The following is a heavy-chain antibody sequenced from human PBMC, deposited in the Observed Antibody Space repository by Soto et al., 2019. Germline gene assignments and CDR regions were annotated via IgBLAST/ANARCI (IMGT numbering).Heavy chain of an antibody. CDR3: ARARATIAAAAIFDC. CDR2: VYRTGST. Sequence: SETLSLTCAVSGGSISTSNWWSWVRQPPGKGLEWIGEVYRTGSTTYNPSLESRLTISVDKSKNQFSLKLTSVTAADTAVYYCARARATIAAAAIFDCWGQGTLVTV. CDR1: GGSISTSNW. V-gene: IGHV4-4*02. D-gene: IGHD6-13*01. J-gene: IGHJ4*02.